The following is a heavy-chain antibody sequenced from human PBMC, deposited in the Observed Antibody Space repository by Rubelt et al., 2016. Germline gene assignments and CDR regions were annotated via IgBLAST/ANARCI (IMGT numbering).Heavy chain of an antibody. CDR3: ARDRTNDYYGMDV. Sequence: GYIYYSGSTNYNPSLKSRVTISVDTSKNQFSLKLSSVTAADTAVYYCARDRTNDYYGMDVWGQGTTVTVSS. V-gene: IGHV4-59*12. D-gene: IGHD2-8*01. CDR2: IYYSGST. J-gene: IGHJ6*02.